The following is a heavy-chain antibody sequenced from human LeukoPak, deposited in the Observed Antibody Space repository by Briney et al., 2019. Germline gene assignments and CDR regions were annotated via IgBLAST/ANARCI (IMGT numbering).Heavy chain of an antibody. Sequence: ASVKVSCKASGGTFSSYAISWVRQAPGQGLEWMGGIIPIFGTANYAQKFQGRVTITTDESTSTAYMELSSLRSEDTAVYYCAGGAASLGEYDFWSGLGPWGQGTLVTVSS. CDR1: GGTFSSYA. D-gene: IGHD3-3*01. J-gene: IGHJ5*02. V-gene: IGHV1-69*05. CDR3: AGGAASLGEYDFWSGLGP. CDR2: IIPIFGTA.